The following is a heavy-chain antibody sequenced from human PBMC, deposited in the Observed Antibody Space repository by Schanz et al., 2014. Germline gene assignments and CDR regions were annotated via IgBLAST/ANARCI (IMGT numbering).Heavy chain of an antibody. CDR2: IGYDGSEK. CDR3: TTVERITIFEVVPYYYYYMDV. D-gene: IGHD3-3*01. CDR1: GLNFDYYG. J-gene: IGHJ6*03. V-gene: IGHV3-33*03. Sequence: QVQLVESGGGVVQPGRSLRLSCATSGLNFDYYGMNWVRQAPGKGLEWVANIGYDGSEKYYVDSVKGRFTISRDNAKNSLYLQMNSLKTEDTAVYYCTTVERITIFEVVPYYYYYMDVWGKGTTVTVSS.